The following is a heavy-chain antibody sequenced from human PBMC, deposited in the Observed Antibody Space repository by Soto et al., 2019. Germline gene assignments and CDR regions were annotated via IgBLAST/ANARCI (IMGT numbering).Heavy chain of an antibody. Sequence: PGGSLRLSCAASGFTFSSYGMHWVRQAPGKGLEWVAVIWYDGSNKYYADSVKGRFTISRDNSKNTLYLQMNSLRAEDTAVYYCARSITVIYYYYYGMDVWGQGTTVTVSS. D-gene: IGHD3-22*01. CDR3: ARSITVIYYYYYGMDV. CDR2: IWYDGSNK. V-gene: IGHV3-33*01. J-gene: IGHJ6*02. CDR1: GFTFSSYG.